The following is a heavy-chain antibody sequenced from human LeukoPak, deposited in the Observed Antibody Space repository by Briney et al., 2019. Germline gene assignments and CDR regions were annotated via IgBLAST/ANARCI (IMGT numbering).Heavy chain of an antibody. CDR1: GYTFTSYD. CDR3: ARVGYCSGGSCYFSYYFDY. V-gene: IGHV1-8*01. J-gene: IGHJ4*02. D-gene: IGHD2-15*01. CDR2: MNPNSGNT. Sequence: ASVKVSCKASGYTFTSYDINWVRQATGQGLAWMGWMNPNSGNTGYAQKFQGRVTMTRNTSISTAYMELSSLRSEDTAVYYCARVGYCSGGSCYFSYYFDYWGQGTLVTVSS.